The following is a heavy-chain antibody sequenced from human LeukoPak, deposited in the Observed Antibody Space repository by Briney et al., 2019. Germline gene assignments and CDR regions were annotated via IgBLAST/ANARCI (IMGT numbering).Heavy chain of an antibody. Sequence: ASVKVSCKASGYTFTGYYMHWVRQAPGQGLEWLGWINPNTGDTHYAQRFQGRVTMTRDTTINTAYMELNRLTSDDTAVYYCASYPRYSSSPPSDYWGQGTLVTVSS. V-gene: IGHV1-2*02. J-gene: IGHJ4*02. D-gene: IGHD6-19*01. CDR2: INPNTGDT. CDR3: ASYPRYSSSPPSDY. CDR1: GYTFTGYY.